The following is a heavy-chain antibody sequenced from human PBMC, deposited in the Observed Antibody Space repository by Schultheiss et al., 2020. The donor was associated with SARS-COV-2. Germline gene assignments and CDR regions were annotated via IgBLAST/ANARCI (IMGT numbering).Heavy chain of an antibody. CDR1: GFTFSSYS. Sequence: GGSLRLSCAASGFTFSSYSMNWVRQAPGKGLEWVSYISSSSSTIYYADSVKGRYTISRDNAKNSLYLQMNSLRDEDTAVYYCPRGSPRLGIYGLYGMDVWGQGTTVTVAS. V-gene: IGHV3-48*02. CDR2: ISSSSSTI. D-gene: IGHD2-21*01. CDR3: PRGSPRLGIYGLYGMDV. J-gene: IGHJ6*02.